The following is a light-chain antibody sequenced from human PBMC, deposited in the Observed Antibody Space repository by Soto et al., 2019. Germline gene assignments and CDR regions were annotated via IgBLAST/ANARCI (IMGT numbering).Light chain of an antibody. CDR2: EVT. J-gene: IGLJ2*01. CDR3: SSYSSSRTLDVV. CDR1: SSDVGGYNY. V-gene: IGLV2-14*01. Sequence: QSALTQPASVSGSPGQSITISCTGTSSDVGGYNYVSWYQQHPGKAPKLMIYEVTNRPSGVSYRFSGSKSGNTASLTISGLQAEDEADNYCSSYSSSRTLDVVFGGGTKLTVL.